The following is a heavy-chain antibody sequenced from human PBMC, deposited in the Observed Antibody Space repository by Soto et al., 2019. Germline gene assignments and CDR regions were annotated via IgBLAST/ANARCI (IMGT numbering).Heavy chain of an antibody. J-gene: IGHJ4*02. V-gene: IGHV3-7*01. CDR3: SPSLDY. CDR1: GFTFSSYW. CDR2: INQDGSEK. Sequence: HPVGSLRLSCAASGFTFSSYWMDWVRQAPGKGLEWVANINQDGSEKHYVDSVKGRFTISRDNAKNSLYLQMSSLTAEDSALYYCSPSLDYWGQGTLVTVSS.